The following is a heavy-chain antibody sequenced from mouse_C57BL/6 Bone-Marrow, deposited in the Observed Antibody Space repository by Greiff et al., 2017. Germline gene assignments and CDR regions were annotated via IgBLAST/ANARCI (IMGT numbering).Heavy chain of an antibody. CDR3: TGRLRYYFDY. CDR1: GFNIKDYY. D-gene: IGHD2-4*01. J-gene: IGHJ2*01. V-gene: IGHV14-1*01. Sequence: VQLQQSGAELVRPGASVKLSCTASGFNIKDYYMHWVKQRPEQGLEWIGRIDPEDGDTEYAPEFQGKATMTADTSSNTAYLQLSSLTSEDTAVYDCTGRLRYYFDYWGQGTTLTVSS. CDR2: IDPEDGDT.